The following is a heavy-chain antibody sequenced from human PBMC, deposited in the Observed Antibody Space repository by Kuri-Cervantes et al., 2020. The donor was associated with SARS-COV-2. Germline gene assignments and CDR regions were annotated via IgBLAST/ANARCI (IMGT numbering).Heavy chain of an antibody. D-gene: IGHD3-9*01. CDR2: TTPDGSET. Sequence: GESLKISCATSGFTFGSHWMSWVRQAPGKGLESVADTTPDGSETYYVDSVRGRFTISRDNAKNPLYLQMNSLRAEDTAVYYCASSYYDILTGYEGYGMDVWGQGTTVTVSS. CDR3: ASSYYDILTGYEGYGMDV. CDR1: GFTFGSHW. V-gene: IGHV3-7*01. J-gene: IGHJ6*02.